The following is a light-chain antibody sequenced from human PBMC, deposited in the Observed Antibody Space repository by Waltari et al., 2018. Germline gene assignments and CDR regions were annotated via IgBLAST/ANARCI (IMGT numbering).Light chain of an antibody. CDR1: QTLLYISNNKNY. CDR3: QQYYDIPYT. CDR2: WAS. V-gene: IGKV4-1*01. J-gene: IGKJ2*01. Sequence: DIVMTQSPESLAVSLGERATIRCKSSQTLLYISNNKNYLSWYQPKPGQPPRLLMYWASTRESGVPDRFSGSGSGTDFTLTIGSLQAEDVAVYYCQQYYDIPYTFGQGTKLEIK.